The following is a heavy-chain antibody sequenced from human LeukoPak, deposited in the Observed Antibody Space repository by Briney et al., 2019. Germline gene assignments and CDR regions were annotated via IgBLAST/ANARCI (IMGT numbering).Heavy chain of an antibody. CDR2: IIPIFGTA. Sequence: GGSVTVSCKASGGTFSSYASSGVRQARGQGGEWMGGIIPIFGTANYAQKFQGRVTIPADESTSTAYMELSSLRSEDTAVYYCARDHATVATMAVWGQGTTVTVSS. CDR1: GGTFSSYA. CDR3: ARDHATVATMAV. V-gene: IGHV1-69*13. J-gene: IGHJ6*02. D-gene: IGHD4-17*01.